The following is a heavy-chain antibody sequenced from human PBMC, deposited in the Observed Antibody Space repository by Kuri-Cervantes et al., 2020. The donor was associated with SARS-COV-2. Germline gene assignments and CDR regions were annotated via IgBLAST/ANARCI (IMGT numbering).Heavy chain of an antibody. CDR3: ARGGAGYCSSTSCYLAFDI. V-gene: IGHV4-39*07. J-gene: IGHJ3*02. Sequence: SETLSLTCTVSGGSISSSSYYWGWIRQPPGKGLEWIGSIYYSGSTYYNPSLKSRVTISVDTSKSQFSLKLSSVTAADTAVYYCARGGAGYCSSTSCYLAFDIWGQGAMVTVSS. CDR1: GGSISSSSYY. D-gene: IGHD2-2*01. CDR2: IYYSGST.